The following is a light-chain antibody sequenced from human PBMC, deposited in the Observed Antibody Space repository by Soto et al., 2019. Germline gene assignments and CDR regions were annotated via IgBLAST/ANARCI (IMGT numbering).Light chain of an antibody. V-gene: IGKV1-5*03. CDR1: QTISSW. J-gene: IGKJ1*01. Sequence: IRMTQSPSTLSSSVGDRVIISCRASQTISSWLAWYQQKPGKAPKLLIYKASTLKSGVSSRFSGSGSGTEFTLTISSLQPDDFATYYCQQYNSYSTFGQGTKVDIK. CDR2: KAS. CDR3: QQYNSYST.